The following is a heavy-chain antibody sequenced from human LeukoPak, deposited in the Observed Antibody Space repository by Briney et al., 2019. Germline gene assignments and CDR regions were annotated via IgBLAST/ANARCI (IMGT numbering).Heavy chain of an antibody. CDR1: GGSISSYY. D-gene: IGHD3-9*01. J-gene: IGHJ5*02. Sequence: SETLSLTCTVSGGSISSYYWSWIRQPPGKGLEWIGYIYYSGSANYNPSLKSRVTISVDTSKNQFSLKLSSVTAADTAVYYCALTGDWFDPWGQGTLVTVSS. CDR2: IYYSGSA. V-gene: IGHV4-59*01. CDR3: ALTGDWFDP.